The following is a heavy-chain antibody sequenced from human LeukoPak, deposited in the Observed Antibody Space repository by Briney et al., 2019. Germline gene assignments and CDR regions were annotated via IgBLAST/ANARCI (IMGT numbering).Heavy chain of an antibody. Sequence: SETLSLTCTVSGGSTSSSSYYWGWIRQPPGKGLEWIGSIYYSGSTYYNPSLKSRVTISVDTSKNQFSLKLSSVTAADAAVYYCARQGRLDISGHQAFGYWGQGSLVTVSS. D-gene: IGHD3-22*01. CDR3: ARQGRLDISGHQAFGY. CDR2: IYYSGST. V-gene: IGHV4-39*01. CDR1: GGSTSSSSYY. J-gene: IGHJ4*02.